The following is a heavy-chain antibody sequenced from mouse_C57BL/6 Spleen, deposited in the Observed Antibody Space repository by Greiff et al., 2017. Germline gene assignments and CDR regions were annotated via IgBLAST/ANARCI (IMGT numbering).Heavy chain of an antibody. V-gene: IGHV5-16*01. CDR1: GFTFSDYY. CDR2: INYDGSCT. J-gene: IGHJ3*01. CDR3: ARTYGSSSAWFAY. D-gene: IGHD1-1*01. Sequence: EVKLVESEGGLVQPGSSLKLSCTASGFTFSDYYMAWVRQVPDKGLEWVANINYDGSCTYYLDSLKSRFIISRDNAKNILYLQMSSLKSEDTATYDCARTYGSSSAWFAYWGQGTLGTVAA.